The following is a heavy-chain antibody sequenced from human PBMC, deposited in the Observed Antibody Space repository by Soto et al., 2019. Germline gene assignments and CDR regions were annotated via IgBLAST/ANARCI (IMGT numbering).Heavy chain of an antibody. Sequence: GGSLRLSCAASGFTFSNAWMSWVRQAPGKGLEWVGRIKSKTDGGTTDYAAPVKGRFTISRDDSKNTLYLQMNSLKTEDTAVYYCTTDAGYSSGWYANYWGQGTLVTVSS. D-gene: IGHD6-19*01. CDR1: GFTFSNAW. CDR3: TTDAGYSSGWYANY. CDR2: IKSKTDGGTT. V-gene: IGHV3-15*01. J-gene: IGHJ4*02.